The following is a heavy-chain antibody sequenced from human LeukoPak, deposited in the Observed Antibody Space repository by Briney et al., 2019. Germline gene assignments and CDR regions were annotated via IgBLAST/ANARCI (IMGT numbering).Heavy chain of an antibody. CDR1: GYSISSGYY. J-gene: IGHJ6*03. CDR3: ARVRGTVVATTSSLAGPSYYYYMDV. D-gene: IGHD5-12*01. CDR2: IYHSGST. V-gene: IGHV4-38-2*02. Sequence: SETLSLTCTVSGYSISSGYYWGWIRQPPGKGLEWIGSIYHSGSTYYNPSLKSRVTISVDRSKNQFSLKLSSVTAADTAVYYCARVRGTVVATTSSLAGPSYYYYMDVWGKGTTVTVSS.